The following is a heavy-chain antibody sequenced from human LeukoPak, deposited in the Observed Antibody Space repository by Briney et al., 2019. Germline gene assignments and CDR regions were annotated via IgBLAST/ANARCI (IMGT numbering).Heavy chain of an antibody. CDR2: IYTSGST. V-gene: IGHV4-4*07. D-gene: IGHD2-21*01. J-gene: IGHJ4*02. CDR1: GGSISSYY. CDR3: ARDWCGGDCYDY. Sequence: PSETLSLTCTASGGSISSYYWSWIRQPAGKGLEWIGRIYTSGSTNYNPSLKSRLTMSVDTSKNQFSLKMSSVTAADTAVYYCARDWCGGDCYDYWGQGTLVTVSS.